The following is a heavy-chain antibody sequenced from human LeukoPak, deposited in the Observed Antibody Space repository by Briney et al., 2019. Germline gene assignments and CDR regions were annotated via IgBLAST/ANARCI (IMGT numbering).Heavy chain of an antibody. D-gene: IGHD2/OR15-2a*01. Sequence: GGSLRLSCAASGFTFSSYAMHWVRQAPGKGLEYVSAISSNGGSTYYANSVKGRFTISRDNSKNTLYLQMGSLRAEDMAVYYCARGPIGEYFDYWGQGTLVTVSS. CDR3: ARGPIGEYFDY. CDR1: GFTFSSYA. V-gene: IGHV3-64*01. J-gene: IGHJ4*02. CDR2: ISSNGGST.